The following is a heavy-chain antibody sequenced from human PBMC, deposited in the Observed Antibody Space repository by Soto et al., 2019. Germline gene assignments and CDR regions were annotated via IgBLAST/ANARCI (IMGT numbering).Heavy chain of an antibody. Sequence: ASVKVSCKASGYTFTSYGISWVRQAPGQGLEWMGWISAYNGNTNYAQKLQGRVTMTTDTSTSTAYMELRSLRSDDTAVYYCARHRIGYCSGGSCYSYYYYYYMDVWGKGTTVTVSS. V-gene: IGHV1-18*01. CDR3: ARHRIGYCSGGSCYSYYYYYYMDV. D-gene: IGHD2-15*01. CDR2: ISAYNGNT. J-gene: IGHJ6*03. CDR1: GYTFTSYG.